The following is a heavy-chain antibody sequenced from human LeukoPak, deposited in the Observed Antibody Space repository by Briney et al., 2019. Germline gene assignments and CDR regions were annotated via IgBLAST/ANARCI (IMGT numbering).Heavy chain of an antibody. CDR3: ARQPRYCSSTSCYRWFDP. D-gene: IGHD2-2*01. CDR2: IYPGDSDT. V-gene: IGHV5-51*01. Sequence: GESLKISCKGSGYSFTSYWIGWVRQMTGKGLEWMGIIYPGDSDTRYSPSFQGQVTISANKSISTAYLQWSSLKASDTAMYYCARQPRYCSSTSCYRWFDPWGQGTLVTVSS. J-gene: IGHJ5*02. CDR1: GYSFTSYW.